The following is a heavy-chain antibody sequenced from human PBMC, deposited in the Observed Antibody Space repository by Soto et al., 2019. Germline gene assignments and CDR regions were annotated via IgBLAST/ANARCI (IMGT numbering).Heavy chain of an antibody. Sequence: EVHLLESGGGLIQPGGSLRLSCAASGFTFTSYTMTWVRQAPGKGLEWVSSISESGGSTHYADSVRGRFTISRDNSKTTVYLQMSSLRTEDTAVYYCAKVHGDAGWGQGTLVIVSS. CDR1: GFTFTSYT. CDR3: AKVHGDAG. V-gene: IGHV3-23*01. CDR2: ISESGGST. D-gene: IGHD4-17*01. J-gene: IGHJ4*02.